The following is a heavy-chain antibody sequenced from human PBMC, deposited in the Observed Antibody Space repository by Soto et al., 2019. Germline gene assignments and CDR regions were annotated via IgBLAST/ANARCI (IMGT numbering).Heavy chain of an antibody. J-gene: IGHJ5*02. Sequence: SETLSLTCTVSGGSVSSGSYYWSWIRQPPGKGLEWIGYIYYSGSTNYNPSLKSRVTISVDTSKNQFSLKLSSATAADTAVYYCARHLGYCSSTSCYDWFDPWGQGTLVTVSS. D-gene: IGHD2-2*01. V-gene: IGHV4-61*01. CDR2: IYYSGST. CDR1: GGSVSSGSYY. CDR3: ARHLGYCSSTSCYDWFDP.